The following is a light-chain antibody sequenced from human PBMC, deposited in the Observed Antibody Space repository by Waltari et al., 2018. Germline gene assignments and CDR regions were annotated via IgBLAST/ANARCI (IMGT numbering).Light chain of an antibody. CDR1: TSDIGNNF. V-gene: IGLV1-47*01. J-gene: IGLJ2*01. CDR3: SAWDDSLNGPVV. Sequence: QSVLTQPPSASGAPGQRVTISCSGSTSDIGNNFVYWYQQLPGATPKLLIYKNNQRPSGVPDRCSGSKSGTSASLAISGLRSEDEADYYCSAWDDSLNGPVVFGGGTKLTVL. CDR2: KNN.